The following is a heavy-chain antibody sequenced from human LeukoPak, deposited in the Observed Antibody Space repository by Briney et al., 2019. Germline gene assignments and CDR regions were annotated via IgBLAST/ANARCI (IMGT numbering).Heavy chain of an antibody. J-gene: IGHJ4*02. D-gene: IGHD6-13*01. CDR3: ARVYWAAAPK. Sequence: GGSPRLSCAASGFTVSSNYMSWVRQAPGKGLEWVSVIYSGGSTYYADSVKGRFTISRDNSKNTLYLQMNSLRAEDTAVYYCARVYWAAAPKWGQGTLVTVPS. CDR2: IYSGGST. CDR1: GFTVSSNY. V-gene: IGHV3-53*01.